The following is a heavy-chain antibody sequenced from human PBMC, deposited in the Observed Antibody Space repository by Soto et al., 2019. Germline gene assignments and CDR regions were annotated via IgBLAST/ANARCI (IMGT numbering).Heavy chain of an antibody. CDR3: ARSRVAYCSGGSCYSDY. CDR1: GYTFTSYG. J-gene: IGHJ4*02. V-gene: IGHV1-18*01. CDR2: ISAYNGNT. Sequence: ASVKVSCKASGYTFTSYGISWVRQAPGQGLEWMGWISAYNGNTNYAQKLQGRVTMTTDTSTSTAYMELRSLRSDDTAVYYCARSRVAYCSGGSCYSDYWGQETLVTVSS. D-gene: IGHD2-15*01.